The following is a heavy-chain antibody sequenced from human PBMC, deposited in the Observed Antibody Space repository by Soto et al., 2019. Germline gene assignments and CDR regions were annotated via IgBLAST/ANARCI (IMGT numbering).Heavy chain of an antibody. J-gene: IGHJ4*02. Sequence: GGSLRLSCAAPGFTFSSYSMNWVGQAQGKGLEWVSYISSSSSTIYYADSVTGRFTISRDNAQNSLYLQMNSLRDEDTSVYYYPTARSAGPRSTLNLDYWAQGTLVTVSS. CDR2: ISSSSSTI. V-gene: IGHV3-48*02. CDR1: GFTFSSYS. CDR3: PTARSAGPRSTLNLDY.